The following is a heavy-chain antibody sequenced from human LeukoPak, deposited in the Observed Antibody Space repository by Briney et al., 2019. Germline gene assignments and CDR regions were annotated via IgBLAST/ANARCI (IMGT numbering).Heavy chain of an antibody. D-gene: IGHD1-1*01. Sequence: GASVKVSCKASGGTFGSYAISWVRQAPGQGLEWMGRIIPILGIANYAQKFQGRVTITADKSTSTAYMELSSLRSEDTAVYYCARGTNWAELSGAFDIWGQGTMVTVSS. CDR2: IIPILGIA. CDR3: ARGTNWAELSGAFDI. V-gene: IGHV1-69*04. J-gene: IGHJ3*02. CDR1: GGTFGSYA.